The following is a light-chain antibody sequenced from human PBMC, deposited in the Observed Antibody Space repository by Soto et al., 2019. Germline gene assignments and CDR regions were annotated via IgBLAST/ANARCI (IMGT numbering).Light chain of an antibody. CDR2: GAS. CDR1: QSVSSSY. J-gene: IGKJ5*01. V-gene: IGKV3-20*01. CDR3: QQYGRSLPIT. Sequence: EIVLTQSPGTLSSSPGERATLSCRASQSVSSSYLAWYQQKPGQAPRLLIFGASSRATGIPGRFSGSGSGTDFTLTISRVEPEDFAVYYCQQYGRSLPITFGQGTRLEIK.